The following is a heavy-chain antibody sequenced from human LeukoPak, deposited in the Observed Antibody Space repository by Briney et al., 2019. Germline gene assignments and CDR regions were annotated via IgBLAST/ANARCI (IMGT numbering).Heavy chain of an antibody. Sequence: PGASVKVSCKASGYTFTGYYMHWVRQAPGQGLEWMGILNPSGGSTSYAQKFQGRVTMTRDMSTSTVYMELSSLRSEDTAVYYCARIWGDPNDSSLAFDYWGQGTLVTVSS. CDR2: LNPSGGST. V-gene: IGHV1-46*01. CDR1: GYTFTGYY. D-gene: IGHD3-22*01. J-gene: IGHJ4*02. CDR3: ARIWGDPNDSSLAFDY.